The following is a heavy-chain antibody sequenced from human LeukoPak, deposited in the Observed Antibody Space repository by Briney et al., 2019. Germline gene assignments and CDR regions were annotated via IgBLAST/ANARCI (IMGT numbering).Heavy chain of an antibody. Sequence: GGSLRLXCAASGFTFSSYWMSWVRQAPGKGLEWVANIKQDGSEKYYVDSVKGRFTISRDNAKNSLYLQMNSLRAEDTAVYYCARDGRYFDWSFDYWGQGTLVTVSS. CDR2: IKQDGSEK. CDR3: ARDGRYFDWSFDY. D-gene: IGHD3-9*01. V-gene: IGHV3-7*01. J-gene: IGHJ4*02. CDR1: GFTFSSYW.